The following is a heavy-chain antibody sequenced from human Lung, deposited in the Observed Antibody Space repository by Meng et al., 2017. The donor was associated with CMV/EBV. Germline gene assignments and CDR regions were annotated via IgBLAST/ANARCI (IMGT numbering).Heavy chain of an antibody. Sequence: AXVXVSXXXXGYTFTSYGISWVRQAPGQGLEWMGWISTYNDNTNYAQKLQDRVTMTTDTSTSTAYMELRSLRSDDTAVYYCARVSGHLITMILYYFDSWGQGTLVXVSS. CDR3: ARVSGHLITMILYYFDS. V-gene: IGHV1-18*01. CDR2: ISTYNDNT. J-gene: IGHJ4*02. CDR1: GYTFTSYG. D-gene: IGHD3-22*01.